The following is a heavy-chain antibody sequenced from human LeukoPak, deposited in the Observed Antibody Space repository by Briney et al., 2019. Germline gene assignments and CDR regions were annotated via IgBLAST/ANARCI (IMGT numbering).Heavy chain of an antibody. J-gene: IGHJ4*02. CDR3: ARHEYIASYFDY. D-gene: IGHD6-6*01. CDR2: IYYSGST. Sequence: SETLSLTCTVSGGSISSYYWSWIRQPPGKGLEWIGYIYYSGSTNYNPSLKSRVTISVDTSKNQFSLKLGSVTAADTAVYYCARHEYIASYFDYWGQGTLVTVSS. CDR1: GGSISSYY. V-gene: IGHV4-59*08.